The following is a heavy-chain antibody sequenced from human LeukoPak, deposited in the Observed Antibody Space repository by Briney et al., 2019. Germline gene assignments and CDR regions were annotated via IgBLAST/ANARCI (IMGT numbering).Heavy chain of an antibody. CDR3: ARLRRTSTSYNWFDP. Sequence: SETLSLTCAVYGGSFSGYYWSWIRQPPGKGLEWIGEINHSGSTNYNPSLKSRVTISVDKSKNQFSLKLSSVTAADTAVYYCARLRRTSTSYNWFDPWGQGTLVTVSS. D-gene: IGHD2-2*01. V-gene: IGHV4-34*01. CDR1: GGSFSGYY. J-gene: IGHJ5*02. CDR2: INHSGST.